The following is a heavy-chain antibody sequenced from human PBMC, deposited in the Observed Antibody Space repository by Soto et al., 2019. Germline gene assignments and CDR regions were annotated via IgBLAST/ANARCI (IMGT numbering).Heavy chain of an antibody. D-gene: IGHD6-6*01. J-gene: IGHJ4*02. CDR3: ARGRHSSSALDY. CDR1: GYTFTSYD. CDR2: MNPNSGNT. V-gene: IGHV1-8*01. Sequence: GASVKVSCQASGYTFTSYDINWVRQATGQGLEWMGWMNPNSGNTGYAQKFQGRVTMTRNTSISTAYMELSSLRSEDTAVYYCARGRHSSSALDYWGQGTLVTVSS.